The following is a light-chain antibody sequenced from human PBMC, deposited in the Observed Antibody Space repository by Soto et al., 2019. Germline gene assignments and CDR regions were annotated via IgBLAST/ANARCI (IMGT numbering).Light chain of an antibody. CDR1: QSVTNSY. J-gene: IGKJ1*01. Sequence: EIVMTQSPVTLSVSPGERATLSCRASQSVTNSYLAWYLQKPGQAPRLLIFGASTRAADIPARFSRSGSGTEFTLTISSLQSEDFATYYCQQYNSYPWTFGQGTKVEIK. V-gene: IGKV3-15*01. CDR2: GAS. CDR3: QQYNSYPWT.